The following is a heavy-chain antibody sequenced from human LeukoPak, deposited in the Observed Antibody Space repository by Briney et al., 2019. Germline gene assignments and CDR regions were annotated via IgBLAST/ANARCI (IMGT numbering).Heavy chain of an antibody. V-gene: IGHV3-11*06. CDR3: ARDRRLRYFDWSDFDY. CDR2: ISSSSFYT. Sequence: GGSLRLSCAASGFTFSDYYMSWIRQAPGKGLEWISYISSSSFYTSYADSVKGRFTISRDNAKNSLYLQMNSLRAEDTAVYYCARDRRLRYFDWSDFDYWGQGTLVTVSS. D-gene: IGHD3-9*01. CDR1: GFTFSDYY. J-gene: IGHJ4*02.